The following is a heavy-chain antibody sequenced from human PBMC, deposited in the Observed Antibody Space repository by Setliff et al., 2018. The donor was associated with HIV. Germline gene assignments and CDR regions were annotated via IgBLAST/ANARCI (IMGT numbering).Heavy chain of an antibody. CDR3: ARSARDYDYLWGSDAFDI. Sequence: SVKVSCKASGGTFSSYAISWVRQAPGQGLDWMGGIIPFLDIANSAQNFQGRVTITADKSTNTAYMELSSLRSEDTAVYYCARSARDYDYLWGSDAFDIWGQGTLVTV. J-gene: IGHJ3*02. D-gene: IGHD3-16*01. CDR1: GGTFSSYA. V-gene: IGHV1-69*10. CDR2: IIPFLDIA.